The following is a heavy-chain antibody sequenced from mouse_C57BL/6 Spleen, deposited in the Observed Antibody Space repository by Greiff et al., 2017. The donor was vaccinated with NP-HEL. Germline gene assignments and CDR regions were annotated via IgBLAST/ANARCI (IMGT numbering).Heavy chain of an antibody. D-gene: IGHD4-1*01. V-gene: IGHV1-52*01. CDR1: GYTFTSYW. Sequence: QVQLQQPGAELVRPGSSVKLSCKASGYTFTSYWMPWVKQRPIQGLEWIGNIDPSDSETHYNQKFKDKATLTVDKSSSTAYMQLSSLTSEDSAVYYCARGGANWDAMDYWGQGTSVTVSS. J-gene: IGHJ4*01. CDR2: IDPSDSET. CDR3: ARGGANWDAMDY.